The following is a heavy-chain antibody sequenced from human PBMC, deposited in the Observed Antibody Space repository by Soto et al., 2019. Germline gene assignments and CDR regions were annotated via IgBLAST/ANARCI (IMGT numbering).Heavy chain of an antibody. D-gene: IGHD6-13*01. Sequence: GGSLRLSCAASGFTFSSYAMSWVRQAPGKGLEWVSAISGSGGSTYYADSVKGRFTISRDNSKNTLYLQMNSLRAEDTAVYYCAKRIAAAGIHYGMDVWGQGTTVTVSS. CDR2: ISGSGGST. J-gene: IGHJ6*02. V-gene: IGHV3-23*01. CDR1: GFTFSSYA. CDR3: AKRIAAAGIHYGMDV.